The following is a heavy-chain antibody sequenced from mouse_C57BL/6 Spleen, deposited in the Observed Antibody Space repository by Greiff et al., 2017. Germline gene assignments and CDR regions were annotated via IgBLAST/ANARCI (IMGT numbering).Heavy chain of an antibody. J-gene: IGHJ4*01. D-gene: IGHD3-3*01. CDR1: GFSLTSYG. V-gene: IGHV2-2*01. CDR3: ARNEGGTDAMDY. CDR2: IWSGGST. Sequence: VQRVESGPGLVQPSQSLSITCTVSGFSLTSYGVHWVRQSPGKGLEWLGVIWSGGSTDYNAAFISRLSISKDNSKSQVFFKMNSLRADDTAIYYCARNEGGTDAMDYWGQGTSVTVSS.